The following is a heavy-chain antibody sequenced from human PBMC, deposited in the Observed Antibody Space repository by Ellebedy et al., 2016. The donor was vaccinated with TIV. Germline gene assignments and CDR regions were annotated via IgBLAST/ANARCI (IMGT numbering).Heavy chain of an antibody. CDR2: IKQDGSEK. CDR3: ATFLYRGPLDY. CDR1: GFTFSSNW. J-gene: IGHJ4*02. Sequence: GESLKISCAASGFTFSSNWMSWVRQTPGKGLEWVAYIKQDGSEKYYVDSVKGRFTISRDDAKNSLFLLMDSLRAEDTAVYYCATFLYRGPLDYWGQGTLVTVSS. V-gene: IGHV3-7*01. D-gene: IGHD3-10*01.